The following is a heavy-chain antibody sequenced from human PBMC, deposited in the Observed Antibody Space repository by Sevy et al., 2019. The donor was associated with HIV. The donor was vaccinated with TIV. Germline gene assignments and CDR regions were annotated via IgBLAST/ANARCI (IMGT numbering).Heavy chain of an antibody. V-gene: IGHV3-20*04. CDR2: INWNGADT. CDR3: AKNKGITFGGILAQYFDC. D-gene: IGHD3-16*02. Sequence: GGSLRLSCAVSGFTFNEYGMSWVRQVPGKGLEWVSGINWNGADTDYADSVKGRFTISRDNAKNSLYLKMNSLRAEDTALYFCAKNKGITFGGILAQYFDCWGRGTLVTVSS. CDR1: GFTFNEYG. J-gene: IGHJ4*02.